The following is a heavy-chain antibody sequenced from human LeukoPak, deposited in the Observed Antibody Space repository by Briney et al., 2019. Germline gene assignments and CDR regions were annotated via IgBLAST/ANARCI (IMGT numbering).Heavy chain of an antibody. CDR3: ARDQGWFDP. J-gene: IGHJ5*02. CDR2: IYYSGST. Sequence: SETLSLTCTVSGGSISSHYWSWIRQSPGKGLEWIGYIYYSGSTNYNPSFKSRVTISVDTSKNQFSLKLSSVTAADTAVYYCARDQGWFDPWGQGTLVTVSS. V-gene: IGHV4-59*11. CDR1: GGSISSHY.